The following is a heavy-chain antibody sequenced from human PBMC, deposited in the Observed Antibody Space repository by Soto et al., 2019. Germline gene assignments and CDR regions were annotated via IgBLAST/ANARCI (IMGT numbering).Heavy chain of an antibody. D-gene: IGHD4-17*01. V-gene: IGHV3-73*01. CDR2: IRSKANNYAT. Sequence: GGSLRLSCAASGFTLDSYNMNWVRQASGKGLGWVGRIRSKANNYATAYAASVKGRFTISRDDSKNTAYLQMNSLKTEDTAVYYCTRHVLAYGDSENAFDIWGQGTMVTVSS. J-gene: IGHJ3*02. CDR3: TRHVLAYGDSENAFDI. CDR1: GFTLDSYN.